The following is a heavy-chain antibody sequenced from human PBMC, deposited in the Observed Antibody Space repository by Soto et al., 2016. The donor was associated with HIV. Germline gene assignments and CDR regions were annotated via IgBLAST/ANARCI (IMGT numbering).Heavy chain of an antibody. CDR2: ISSSSSTK. J-gene: IGHJ2*01. CDR1: GFTFSSYS. Sequence: EVQLVESGGGLVQPGGSLRLSCAASGFTFSSYSMNWVRQAPGKGLEWVSYISSSSSTKYYADSVKGRFTISRDNAKNSLYLQMNSLRAEDTAVYYCARRSNTVTTAYWYFDLWGRGTLVHYLL. V-gene: IGHV3-48*01. CDR3: ARRSNTVTTAYWYFDL. D-gene: IGHD4-17*01.